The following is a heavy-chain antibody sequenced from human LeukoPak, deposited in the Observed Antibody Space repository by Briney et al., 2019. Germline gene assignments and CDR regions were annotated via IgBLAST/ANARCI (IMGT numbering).Heavy chain of an antibody. J-gene: IGHJ5*02. CDR3: ARDLGITIFDNWFDP. CDR1: GGSISSGGYY. V-gene: IGHV4-30-2*01. CDR2: IYHSGST. Sequence: SETLSLTCTVSGGSISSGGYYWSWIRQPPGKGLEWIGYIYHSGSTYYNPSLKSRVTISVDRSKNQFSLKLSSVTAADTAVYYCARDLGITIFDNWFDPWGQGTLVTVSS. D-gene: IGHD3-3*01.